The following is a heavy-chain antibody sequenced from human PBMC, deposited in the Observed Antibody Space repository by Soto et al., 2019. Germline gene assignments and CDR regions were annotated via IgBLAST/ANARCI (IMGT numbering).Heavy chain of an antibody. V-gene: IGHV4-39*01. Sequence: SETLSLTCTVSGVSISGTSYYRGWNRQTPAKGLEWIGTIYYSGETFYNPSLKSRVTISIDTSKNHFSLNLTSVTAADTAIYYCARHGSFWGQGALVTVSS. CDR1: GVSISGTSYY. D-gene: IGHD3-16*02. J-gene: IGHJ1*01. CDR3: ARHGSF. CDR2: IYYSGET.